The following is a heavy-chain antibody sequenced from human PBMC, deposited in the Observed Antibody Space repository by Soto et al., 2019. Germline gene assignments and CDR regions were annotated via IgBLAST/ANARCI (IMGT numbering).Heavy chain of an antibody. J-gene: IGHJ6*02. CDR2: ISYDGSNK. CDR1: GFTFSSYG. D-gene: IGHD2-15*01. CDR3: AKDRADIVVVVAAKDYYYGMDV. V-gene: IGHV3-30*18. Sequence: QVQLVESGGGVVQPGRSLRLSCAASGFTFSSYGMHWVRQAPGKGLEWVAVISYDGSNKYYADSVKGRFTISRDNSKNTLYLQMNSLRAEDTAVYYCAKDRADIVVVVAAKDYYYGMDVWGQGTTVTVSS.